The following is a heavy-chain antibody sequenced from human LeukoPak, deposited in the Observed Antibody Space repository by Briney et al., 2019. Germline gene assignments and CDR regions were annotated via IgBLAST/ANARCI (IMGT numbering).Heavy chain of an antibody. D-gene: IGHD2-15*01. CDR1: AFTFSSYW. J-gene: IGHJ3*02. CDR3: ARAQWDIVVVVAAYNAFDI. CDR2: INSDGSST. Sequence: GGSLRLSCAASAFTFSSYWMHWVRQAPGKGLVWVSRINSDGSSTSYADSVKGRFTISRDNAKNTLYLQMNSLRAEDTAVYYCARAQWDIVVVVAAYNAFDIWGQGTMVTVSS. V-gene: IGHV3-74*01.